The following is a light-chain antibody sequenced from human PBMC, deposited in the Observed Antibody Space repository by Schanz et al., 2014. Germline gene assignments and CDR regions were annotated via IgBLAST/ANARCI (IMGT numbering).Light chain of an antibody. CDR1: SNDVGRYNY. CDR3: SSYTTSSTQV. V-gene: IGLV2-14*03. Sequence: QSALTQPASVSGSPGQSITISCTGASNDVGRYNYVSWYQHHPGKVPKLIIYDVTNRPSGVSNRFSGSKSGNTASLTISGLQAEDEADYYCSSYTTSSTQVLGTGTKLTVL. CDR2: DVT. J-gene: IGLJ1*01.